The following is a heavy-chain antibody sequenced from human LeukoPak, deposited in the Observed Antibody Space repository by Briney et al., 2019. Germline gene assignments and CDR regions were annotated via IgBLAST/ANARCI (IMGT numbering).Heavy chain of an antibody. CDR1: GYTFTSYY. J-gene: IGHJ5*02. V-gene: IGHV1-2*02. CDR2: INPNSGGT. D-gene: IGHD2-2*01. Sequence: ASVEVSCKASGYTFTSYYMHWVRQAPGQGLEWMGWINPNSGGTNYAQKFQGRVTMTRDTSISTAYMELSRLRSDDTAVYYCARGVSPPDIVVVPAVWFDPWGQGTLVTVSS. CDR3: ARGVSPPDIVVVPAVWFDP.